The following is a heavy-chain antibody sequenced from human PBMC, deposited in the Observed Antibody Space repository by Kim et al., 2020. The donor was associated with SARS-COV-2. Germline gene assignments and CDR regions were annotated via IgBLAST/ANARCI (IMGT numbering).Heavy chain of an antibody. Sequence: SETLSLTCTVSVGSISSGGYYWSWIRQHPGKGLEWIGYIYYSGSTYYNPSLKSRVTISVDTSKNQFSLKLSSVTAADTAVYYCARDSNSSSWFYYYYYYGMDVWGHGTPVTVSS. CDR3: ARDSNSSSWFYYYYYYGMDV. CDR2: IYYSGST. D-gene: IGHD6-13*01. CDR1: VGSISSGGYY. J-gene: IGHJ6*02. V-gene: IGHV4-31*03.